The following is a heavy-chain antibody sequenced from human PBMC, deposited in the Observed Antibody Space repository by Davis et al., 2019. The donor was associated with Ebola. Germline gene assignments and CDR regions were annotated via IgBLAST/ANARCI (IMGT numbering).Heavy chain of an antibody. Sequence: PSQTLSLTCTVSGYSISSGYYWGWIRQPPGKGLEWIGSIYHSGSTYYNPSLKSRVTISVDTSKNQFSLKLSSVTAADTAVYYCARLNLGYYDSRNPNCFDPWGQGTLVTVSS. CDR2: IYHSGST. D-gene: IGHD3-22*01. CDR3: ARLNLGYYDSRNPNCFDP. CDR1: GYSISSGYY. V-gene: IGHV4-38-2*02. J-gene: IGHJ5*02.